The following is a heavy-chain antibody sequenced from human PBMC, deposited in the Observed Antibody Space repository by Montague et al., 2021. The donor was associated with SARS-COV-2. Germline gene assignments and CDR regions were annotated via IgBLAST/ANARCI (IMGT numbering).Heavy chain of an antibody. CDR3: ARESLHLTGYYNDYFDY. J-gene: IGHJ4*02. Sequence: TLSLTCTVSGGSISSGSYYWNWIRQPAGKGLEWIGRIYTSGSTNYNPSHKSRVIISVDTSKNQFSLKLSSVTAADTAVYYCARESLHLTGYYNDYFDYWGQGTLVTVSS. CDR2: IYTSGST. V-gene: IGHV4-61*02. CDR1: GGSISSGSYY. D-gene: IGHD3-9*01.